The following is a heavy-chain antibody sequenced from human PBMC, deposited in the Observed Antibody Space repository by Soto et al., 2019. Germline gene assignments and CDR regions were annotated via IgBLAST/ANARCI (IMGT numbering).Heavy chain of an antibody. CDR1: GGSISNYF. D-gene: IGHD5-12*01. J-gene: IGHJ3*02. Sequence: QVQLQESGPGLVKPSETLSLICTVSGGSISNYFWDWIRQPAGKGLEWIGRIFSSGSTNYNASLKSRVTMSVDTSKNQVSLKLTSMTAADTAVYYCARNVASPGVSGSRGAFDIWGQGTMVTVSS. CDR2: IFSSGST. V-gene: IGHV4-4*07. CDR3: ARNVASPGVSGSRGAFDI.